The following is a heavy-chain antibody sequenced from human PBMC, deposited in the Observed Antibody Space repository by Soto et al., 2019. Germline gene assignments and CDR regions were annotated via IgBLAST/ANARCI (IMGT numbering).Heavy chain of an antibody. V-gene: IGHV4-34*01. Sequence: SETLSLTCAVYGGSFSGYYWSWIRQAPGKGLEWIGEINHSGSTNYNPSLKSRVSISVDTSKNQFSLSLSSVTAADTAIFYCTRGVWQVRFDYWARGTLVTVSS. J-gene: IGHJ4*02. CDR1: GGSFSGYY. D-gene: IGHD6-19*01. CDR2: INHSGST. CDR3: TRGVWQVRFDY.